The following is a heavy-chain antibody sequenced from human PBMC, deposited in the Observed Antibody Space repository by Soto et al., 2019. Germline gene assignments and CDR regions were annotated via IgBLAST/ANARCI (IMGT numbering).Heavy chain of an antibody. V-gene: IGHV1-69*12. CDR1: GGTFSSYA. D-gene: IGHD6-13*01. J-gene: IGHJ4*02. CDR3: AIGRSSSRYFLFDY. Sequence: QVQLVQSGAEVKKPGSSVKVSCKASGGTFSSYAISWVRQAPGQGLEWMGGIIPIFGTANYAQKFQGGVKITADEAKSTAKMELSSLSSENTAQYYCAIGRSSSRYFLFDYWGQGTLVHVSS. CDR2: IIPIFGTA.